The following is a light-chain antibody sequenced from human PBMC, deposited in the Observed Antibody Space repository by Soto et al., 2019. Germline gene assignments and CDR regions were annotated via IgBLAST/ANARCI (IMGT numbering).Light chain of an antibody. CDR1: QSVLYSSNNKNY. CDR3: QQDESTPPT. Sequence: DIVMTQSPDSLAVSLGERATINCKSSQSVLYSSNNKNYLAWYQQRPGQPPKLLIYWASTRESGVPDRFSGSESGTEFTLTITSLQAEDVAVYYCQQDESTPPTFGQGTKLEIK. J-gene: IGKJ2*01. V-gene: IGKV4-1*01. CDR2: WAS.